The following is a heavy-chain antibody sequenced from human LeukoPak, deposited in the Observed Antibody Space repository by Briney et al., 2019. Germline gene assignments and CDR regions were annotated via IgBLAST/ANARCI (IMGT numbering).Heavy chain of an antibody. J-gene: IGHJ6*04. D-gene: IGHD5-12*01. CDR2: ISHSGST. CDR3: ARRLGIVATISHYGMDV. Sequence: SETLSLTCAVYGGSFRGYYWSWIRQPPGKGLEWIGEISHSGSTNYNPSLKSRVTISVDTSKNQFSLKLSSVTAADTAVYYCARRLGIVATISHYGMDVWGKGTTVTVSS. CDR1: GGSFRGYY. V-gene: IGHV4-34*01.